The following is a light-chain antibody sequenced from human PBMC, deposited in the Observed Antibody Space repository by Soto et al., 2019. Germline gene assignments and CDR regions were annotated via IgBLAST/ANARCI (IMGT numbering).Light chain of an antibody. CDR3: KQYGTSPLT. V-gene: IGKV3-20*01. Sequence: EIVLTQSPGTLSLSPGERATLACRASQNVSSNFLAWYKQKSGQSPKLLNYGASSRATGIPNRFSGSGSGPDFTLTISRLEPEDFVVYCCKQYGTSPLTFAAANKVDIK. CDR1: QNVSSNF. CDR2: GAS. J-gene: IGKJ4*01.